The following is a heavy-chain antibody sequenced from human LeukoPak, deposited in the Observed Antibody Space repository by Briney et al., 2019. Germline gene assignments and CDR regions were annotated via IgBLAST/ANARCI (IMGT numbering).Heavy chain of an antibody. Sequence: SETLSLTCTVSGGSISSYYWSWIRQPPGKGLEWIGYTYYSGSTNYNPSLKSRVTISVDTSKNQFSLKLSSVTAADTAVYYCARGYSGYAYFDYWGQGTLVTVSS. CDR2: TYYSGST. D-gene: IGHD5-12*01. CDR3: ARGYSGYAYFDY. CDR1: GGSISSYY. J-gene: IGHJ4*02. V-gene: IGHV4-59*08.